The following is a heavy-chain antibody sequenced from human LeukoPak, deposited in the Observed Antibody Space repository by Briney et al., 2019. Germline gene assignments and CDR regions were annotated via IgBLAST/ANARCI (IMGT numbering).Heavy chain of an antibody. CDR1: GGSISSSSYY. D-gene: IGHD3-3*01. CDR3: ARWPFSDYDFWSGVEVAGY. CDR2: IYHSGST. Sequence: SETLSLNCTVSGGSISSSSYYWGWIRQPPGKGLEWIGYIYHSGSTYYNPSLKSRVTISVDRSKNQFSLKLSSVTAADTAVYYCARWPFSDYDFWSGVEVAGYWGQGTLVTVSS. J-gene: IGHJ4*02. V-gene: IGHV4-30-2*01.